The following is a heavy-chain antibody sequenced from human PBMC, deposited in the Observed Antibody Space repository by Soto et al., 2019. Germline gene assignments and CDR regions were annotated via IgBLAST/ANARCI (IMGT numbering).Heavy chain of an antibody. Sequence: QVQLVQSGPEVKKPGASVQVSCKASGYTFNTDGISWVRQAPGQGLEWMGWISGYNGNTNYAQNLQDRVTLTIDTSTGTAYMELRSLRSDDTALYYCATAVPLDYWGQGTLVTVSS. CDR3: ATAVPLDY. V-gene: IGHV1-18*04. J-gene: IGHJ4*02. CDR2: ISGYNGNT. CDR1: GYTFNTDG. D-gene: IGHD6-19*01.